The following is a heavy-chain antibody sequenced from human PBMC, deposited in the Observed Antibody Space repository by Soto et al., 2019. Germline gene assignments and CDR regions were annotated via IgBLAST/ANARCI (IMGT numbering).Heavy chain of an antibody. J-gene: IGHJ6*02. Sequence: PSGTLSLTCTVSGGSISSSSYYWGWIRQPPGKGLEWIGSIYYSGYTYYNPSLKSRVTISVDTSKNQFSLKLSSVTAADTAMYYCARTAAAGKYYNGMDVWGQGTTVTVSS. CDR1: GGSISSSSYY. V-gene: IGHV4-39*01. D-gene: IGHD6-13*01. CDR2: IYYSGYT. CDR3: ARTAAAGKYYNGMDV.